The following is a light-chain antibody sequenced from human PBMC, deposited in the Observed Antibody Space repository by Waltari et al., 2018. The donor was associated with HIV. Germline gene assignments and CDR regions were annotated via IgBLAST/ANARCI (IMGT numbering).Light chain of an antibody. CDR1: TSSIGSNS. CDR3: AAWDNALGGHVV. V-gene: IGLV1-47*02. Sequence: QSVLTRPPSMSGTPGQRVIISCSGTTSSIGSNSVYWYQQLPGAAPKLLIYRNNQQPSGVPDRFSGSKSGTSASLAISGLRPEDEAMYFCAAWDNALGGHVVFGGGTNLTVL. J-gene: IGLJ2*01. CDR2: RNN.